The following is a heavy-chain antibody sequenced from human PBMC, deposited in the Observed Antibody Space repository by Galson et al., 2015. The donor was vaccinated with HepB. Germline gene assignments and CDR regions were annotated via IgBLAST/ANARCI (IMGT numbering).Heavy chain of an antibody. Sequence: SLRLSCAASGFTFSSYFMDWVRQAPGKGLVWVSDTNRDGSGTRYADSVKGRFTISRDNAKNMLYLQMNSLRVDDAAIYYCARGGVVGGTDYWGQGTLVTVSS. D-gene: IGHD6-19*01. J-gene: IGHJ4*02. V-gene: IGHV3-74*01. CDR1: GFTFSSYF. CDR3: ARGGVVGGTDY. CDR2: TNRDGSGT.